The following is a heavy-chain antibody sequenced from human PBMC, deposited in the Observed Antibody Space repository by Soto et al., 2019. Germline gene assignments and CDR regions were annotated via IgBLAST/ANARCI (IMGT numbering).Heavy chain of an antibody. CDR3: ASRPAYCSGGSCYSGAEYFQH. CDR2: ISAYNGNT. V-gene: IGHV1-18*01. CDR1: RYTFTSYG. J-gene: IGHJ1*01. D-gene: IGHD2-15*01. Sequence: ASAKVSCNASRYTFTSYGISWVRQAPGQGHEWMGWISAYNGNTNYAQKLQGRVTMTTDTSTSTAYMELRSLRSDDTAVYYCASRPAYCSGGSCYSGAEYFQHWGQGTLVTVSS.